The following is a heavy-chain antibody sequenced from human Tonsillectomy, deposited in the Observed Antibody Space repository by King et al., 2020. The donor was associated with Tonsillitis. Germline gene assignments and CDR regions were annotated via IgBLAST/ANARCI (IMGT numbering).Heavy chain of an antibody. D-gene: IGHD2-15*01. CDR3: ARQHCSGGNCYSFDY. Sequence: QLVQSGAEVKKPGESLKISCKGSGYNFTNYWIGWVRQMPGKGLECMGIIYPGDSDIRYSPSFHGQVTISADKSVSTAYLQWSSLKASDTAMYYCARQHCSGGNCYSFDYWGQGTLVTVSS. J-gene: IGHJ4*02. V-gene: IGHV5-51*01. CDR1: GYNFTNYW. CDR2: IYPGDSDI.